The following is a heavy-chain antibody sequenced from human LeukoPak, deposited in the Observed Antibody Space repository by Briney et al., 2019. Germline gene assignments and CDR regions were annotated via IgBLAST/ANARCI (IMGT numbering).Heavy chain of an antibody. CDR1: GFTFSTYW. J-gene: IGHJ4*02. CDR2: ISGSGGTT. D-gene: IGHD1-14*01. CDR3: AKPAKTDYADY. Sequence: GGSLRLSCAASGFTFSTYWMTWVRQAPGKGLEWVSAISGSGGTTYYADSVKGRFTISRDNSKNTLYLQMNSLRAADTALYYCAKPAKTDYADYWGQGTLVTVSS. V-gene: IGHV3-23*01.